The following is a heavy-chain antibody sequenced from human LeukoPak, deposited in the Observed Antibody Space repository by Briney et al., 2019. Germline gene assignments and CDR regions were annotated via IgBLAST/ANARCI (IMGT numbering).Heavy chain of an antibody. Sequence: GGSLRLSCAASGFTFSSYSMNWDRQAPGKGLEWVSSISSSSSYIYYADSVKGRFTISRDNAKNSLYLQMNSLRAEDTAVYYCARVGHNTYYDILTGPDYWGQGTLVTVSS. J-gene: IGHJ4*02. CDR3: ARVGHNTYYDILTGPDY. V-gene: IGHV3-21*01. CDR2: ISSSSSYI. CDR1: GFTFSSYS. D-gene: IGHD3-9*01.